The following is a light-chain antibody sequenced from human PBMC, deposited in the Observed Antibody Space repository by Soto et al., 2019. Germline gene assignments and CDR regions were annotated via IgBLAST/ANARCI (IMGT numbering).Light chain of an antibody. Sequence: ETVLTQCPGTLYLSPGERATLSCRASQNVRNNYIGWYHQKPGQAPRLLIYDAYNRATGIPPRFSGSGSGTDFTLTISSLEPEDSAVYYCQQRHMWPITFGQGTRLEI. CDR2: DAY. CDR3: QQRHMWPIT. CDR1: QNVRNNY. J-gene: IGKJ5*01. V-gene: IGKV3-11*01.